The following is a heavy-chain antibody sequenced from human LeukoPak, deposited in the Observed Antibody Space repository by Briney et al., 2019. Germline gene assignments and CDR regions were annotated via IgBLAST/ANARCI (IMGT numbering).Heavy chain of an antibody. D-gene: IGHD1-14*01. CDR3: ARQDHGPDY. V-gene: IGHV3-7*01. CDR2: INKDGSEK. CDR1: GFTFSDHW. J-gene: IGHJ4*02. Sequence: GGSLRLSCSASGFTFSDHWMNWVRQAPGKGLEWVANINKDGSEKNYVDSVKGRFTISRDNAKNSLYLQMNYLRPEDTAVYYCARQDHGPDYWGQGTLVTVSS.